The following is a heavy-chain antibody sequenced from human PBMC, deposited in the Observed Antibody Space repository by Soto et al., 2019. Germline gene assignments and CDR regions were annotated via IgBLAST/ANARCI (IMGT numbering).Heavy chain of an antibody. D-gene: IGHD4-17*01. J-gene: IGHJ6*02. Sequence: PVKVSCKASGGTFSRYAISWVRQAPGQGLEWMGGSIPIFGTTNYAQKFQGRVTITADESTSTAYVELSSLRSEDTAVYFCARDPGATVYYYYGMDVWGQGTTVTVSS. CDR2: SIPIFGTT. V-gene: IGHV1-69*13. CDR1: GGTFSRYA. CDR3: ARDPGATVYYYYGMDV.